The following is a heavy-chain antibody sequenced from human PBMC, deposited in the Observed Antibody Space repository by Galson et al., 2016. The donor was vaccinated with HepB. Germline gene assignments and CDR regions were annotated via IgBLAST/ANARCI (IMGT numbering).Heavy chain of an antibody. D-gene: IGHD2-21*01. CDR2: TYYRTKWYS. V-gene: IGHV6-1*01. Sequence: CAISGDSVSNNGAAWNWIRQSPSRGLEWLGRTYYRTKWYSDSAAFVKGRITVNADTPKNHFSLQLDSVTPEDSAVYYCTRGRSGVLVSLFEHWSQGILVTVSS. CDR1: GDSVSNNGAA. CDR3: TRGRSGVLVSLFEH. J-gene: IGHJ4*02.